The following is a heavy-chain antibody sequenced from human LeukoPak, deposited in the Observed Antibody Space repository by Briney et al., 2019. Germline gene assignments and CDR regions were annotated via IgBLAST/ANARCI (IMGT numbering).Heavy chain of an antibody. Sequence: PGGTLRLSCAASGFTFSSYAMSWVRQAPGKGLEWVSAISGSGGSTYYADSVKGRFTISRDSSKNTLYPQMNSLRAEDTAVYYCAKDLRPRIAAAGLDAFDIWGQGTMVTVSS. CDR1: GFTFSSYA. J-gene: IGHJ3*02. D-gene: IGHD6-13*01. V-gene: IGHV3-23*01. CDR3: AKDLRPRIAAAGLDAFDI. CDR2: ISGSGGST.